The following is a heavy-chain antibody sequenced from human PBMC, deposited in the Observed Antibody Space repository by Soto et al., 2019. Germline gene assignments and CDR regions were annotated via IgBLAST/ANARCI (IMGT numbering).Heavy chain of an antibody. V-gene: IGHV3-30*18. D-gene: IGHD1-7*01. J-gene: IGHJ4*02. CDR1: GFDFRNYG. CDR2: ITYDGSFQ. CDR3: AKDRVGGTFYTPLAF. Sequence: GSLRLSCQASGFDFRNYGMYFGRNSAGKWLEWVAVITYDGSFQYYADSVKGRFTISRDNSKNTLSLHLNTLKPEDTAVYHCAKDRVGGTFYTPLAFWGQGTLVTVSS.